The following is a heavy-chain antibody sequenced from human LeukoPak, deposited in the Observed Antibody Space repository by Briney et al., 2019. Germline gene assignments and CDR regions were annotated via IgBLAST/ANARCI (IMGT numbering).Heavy chain of an antibody. Sequence: PSETLSLTCAVYGGSFSGYYWSWIRRPPGKGLEWIGEINHSGSTNYNPSLKSRVTISVDTSKNQFSLKLSSVTAADTAVYYCARGRGYGVVFDYWGQGTLVTVSS. CDR1: GGSFSGYY. J-gene: IGHJ4*02. V-gene: IGHV4-34*01. D-gene: IGHD4-17*01. CDR3: ARGRGYGVVFDY. CDR2: INHSGST.